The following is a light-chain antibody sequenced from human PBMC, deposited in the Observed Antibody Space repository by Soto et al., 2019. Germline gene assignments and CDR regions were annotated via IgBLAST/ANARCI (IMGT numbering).Light chain of an antibody. J-gene: IGKJ4*01. CDR2: DIS. V-gene: IGKV3D-15*01. CDR1: QSVSSN. CDR3: QQYNDWPLT. Sequence: EIVMTQSPATLSVSPGERATLSCRASQSVSSNLAWYQQKPGKAPSLLIYDISARATGIPTRFSGSGSGTECTLTISSLQSEDFAVYYCQQYNDWPLTFGGGTKVEIK.